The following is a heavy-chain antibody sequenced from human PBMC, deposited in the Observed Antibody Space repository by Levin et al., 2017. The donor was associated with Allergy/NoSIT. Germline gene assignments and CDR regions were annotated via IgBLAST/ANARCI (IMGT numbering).Heavy chain of an antibody. CDR2: ISAYNGNT. CDR1: GYTFTSYG. V-gene: IGHV1-18*01. CDR3: AREGYCSGGSCYPVGYYYYYGMDV. D-gene: IGHD2-15*01. J-gene: IGHJ6*02. Sequence: ASVKVSCKASGYTFTSYGISWVRQAPGQGLEWMGWISAYNGNTNYAQKLQGRVTMTTDTSTSTAYMELRSLRSDDTAVYYCAREGYCSGGSCYPVGYYYYYGMDVWGQGTTVTVSS.